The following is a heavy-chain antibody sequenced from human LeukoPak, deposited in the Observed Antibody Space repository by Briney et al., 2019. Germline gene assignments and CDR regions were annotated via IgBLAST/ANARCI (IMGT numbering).Heavy chain of an antibody. D-gene: IGHD6-13*01. CDR3: ARRSSSDAGKAFDI. Sequence: ASVKVSCKASGYTFTSYDINWARQATGQGLEWMGWMNPNSGNTGYAQKFQGRVTMTRNTSISTAYLQWSSLKASDTAFYYCARRSSSDAGKAFDIWGQGTMVTVSS. CDR2: MNPNSGNT. V-gene: IGHV1-8*01. J-gene: IGHJ3*02. CDR1: GYTFTSYD.